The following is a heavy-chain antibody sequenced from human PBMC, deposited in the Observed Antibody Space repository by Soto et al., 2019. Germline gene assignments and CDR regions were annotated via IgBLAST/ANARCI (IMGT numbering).Heavy chain of an antibody. V-gene: IGHV4-59*01. Sequence: PSETLSLTCTVSGGSISSYYWSWIRQPPGKGLEWIGYIYYSGSTNYNPPLKSRVTISVGTSKNQFSLKLSSVTAADTAVYYCARVIIAAAGENYYYYYGMDVWGQGTTVTVSS. D-gene: IGHD6-13*01. CDR3: ARVIIAAAGENYYYYYGMDV. J-gene: IGHJ6*02. CDR1: GGSISSYY. CDR2: IYYSGST.